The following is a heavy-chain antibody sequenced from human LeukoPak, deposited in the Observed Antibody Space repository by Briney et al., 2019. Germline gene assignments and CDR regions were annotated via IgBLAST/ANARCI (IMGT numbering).Heavy chain of an antibody. CDR3: ARDRGSSGWYEFDY. V-gene: IGHV3-7*01. Sequence: GGSLRLSCAASGFTSSSYWMSWVRQAPGKGLEWVANIKQDGSEKYYVDSVKGRFTISRDNAKNSLYLQMNSLRAEDTAVYYCARDRGSSGWYEFDYRGQGTLVTVSS. CDR2: IKQDGSEK. CDR1: GFTSSSYW. J-gene: IGHJ4*02. D-gene: IGHD6-19*01.